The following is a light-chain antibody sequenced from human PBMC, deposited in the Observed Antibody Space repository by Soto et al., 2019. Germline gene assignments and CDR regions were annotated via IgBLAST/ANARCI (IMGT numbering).Light chain of an antibody. CDR3: SSYTSDSGRV. CDR2: EVS. CDR1: NSDVGGYDA. V-gene: IGLV2-14*01. Sequence: QSALTQPASVSGSPGQSITISCTGTNSDVGGYDAVSRYQQHPGKAPKVMIYEVSVRPSGVSKRFSGSKSGNTASLTISGLQAEDEADYYCSSYTSDSGRVFGGGTKLTVL. J-gene: IGLJ2*01.